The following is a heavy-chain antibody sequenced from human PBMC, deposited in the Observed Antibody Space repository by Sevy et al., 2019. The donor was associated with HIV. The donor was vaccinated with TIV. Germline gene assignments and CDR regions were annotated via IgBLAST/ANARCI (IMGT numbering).Heavy chain of an antibody. J-gene: IGHJ4*02. CDR3: ARGNSGSFDY. Sequence: GGSLRLSCAASGFSFSHYWMHWVRQAPGKGLEWVANIKQDESEKYYVASVKGRFTISRDNAKNSVYLQMNSVIPEDTAIYYCARGNSGSFDYWGQGTLVTVSS. CDR1: GFSFSHYW. D-gene: IGHD3-22*01. CDR2: IKQDESEK. V-gene: IGHV3-7*04.